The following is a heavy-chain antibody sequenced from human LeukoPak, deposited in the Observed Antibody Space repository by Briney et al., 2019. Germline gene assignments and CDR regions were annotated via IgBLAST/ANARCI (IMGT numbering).Heavy chain of an antibody. D-gene: IGHD4-23*01. CDR1: GGSISSSSYY. J-gene: IGHJ4*02. V-gene: IGHV4-39*07. Sequence: ETLSLTCTVSGGSISSSSYYWGWIRRPPGKGLEWIGSIYYSGSTYYNPSLKSRVTISVDTSKNQFSLKLSSVTAEDTAVYYCARAVLVIGYFDYWGQGTLVTVSS. CDR2: IYYSGST. CDR3: ARAVLVIGYFDY.